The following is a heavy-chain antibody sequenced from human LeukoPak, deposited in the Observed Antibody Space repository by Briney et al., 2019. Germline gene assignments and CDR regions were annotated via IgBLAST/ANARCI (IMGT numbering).Heavy chain of an antibody. Sequence: SETLSLTCTVSGGSMNTYFWSWIRQPPGKGLEWMGYVYHTGSTTYKPSLKSRITISVDTSKNQFSLKLTSVTAADTAVYYCARGRWLNHDAFDIWGQGTMVTVSS. CDR3: ARGRWLNHDAFDI. CDR1: GGSMNTYF. D-gene: IGHD5-24*01. V-gene: IGHV4-59*01. CDR2: VYHTGST. J-gene: IGHJ3*02.